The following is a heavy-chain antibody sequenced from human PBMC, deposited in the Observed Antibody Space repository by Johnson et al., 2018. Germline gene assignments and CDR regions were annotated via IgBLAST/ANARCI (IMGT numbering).Heavy chain of an antibody. CDR2: ISSSSSYI. V-gene: IGHV3-21*01. Sequence: VQLVQSGGGLVKPGGSLRLSCAASGFTFSSYSMNWVRQAPGKGLEWVSSISSSSSYIYYADSVKGRFTISRDNAKNSLYLQMNSLRAEGTAVDYCARDSPGSGWDVVTAIQARGYFQHWGQGTLVTVSS. J-gene: IGHJ1*01. D-gene: IGHD2-21*02. CDR3: ARDSPGSGWDVVTAIQARGYFQH. CDR1: GFTFSSYS.